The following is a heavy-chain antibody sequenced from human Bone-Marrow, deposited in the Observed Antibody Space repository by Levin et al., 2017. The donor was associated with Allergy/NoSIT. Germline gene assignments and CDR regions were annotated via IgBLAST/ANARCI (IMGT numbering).Heavy chain of an antibody. Sequence: GESLKISCAASGFTFSSYSMNWVRQAPGKGLEWVSSISSSSSYIYYADSVKGRFTISRDNAKNSLYLQMNSLRAEDTAVYYCARDGSGSGYSSSWYGYWGQGTLVTVSS. D-gene: IGHD6-13*01. J-gene: IGHJ4*02. CDR3: ARDGSGSGYSSSWYGY. CDR2: ISSSSSYI. CDR1: GFTFSSYS. V-gene: IGHV3-21*01.